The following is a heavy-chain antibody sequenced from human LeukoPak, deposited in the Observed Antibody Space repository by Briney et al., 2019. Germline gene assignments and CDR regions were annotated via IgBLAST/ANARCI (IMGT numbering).Heavy chain of an antibody. CDR2: MNPNSGNT. CDR1: GYTFTGYY. D-gene: IGHD1-26*01. Sequence: ASVKVSCKASGYTFTGYYMHWVRQATGQGLEWMGWMNPNSGNTGYAQKFQGRVTMTRNTSISTAYMELSSLRSEDTAVYYCAREKTGIVGVAVDYWGQGTLVTVSS. J-gene: IGHJ4*02. V-gene: IGHV1-8*02. CDR3: AREKTGIVGVAVDY.